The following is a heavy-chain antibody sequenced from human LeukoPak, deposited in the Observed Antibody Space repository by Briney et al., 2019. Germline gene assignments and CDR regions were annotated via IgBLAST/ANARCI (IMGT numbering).Heavy chain of an antibody. CDR2: ISSSSSYI. Sequence: PGGSLRLSCAASGFTFSSYSMNRVRQAPGKGLEWVSSISSSSSYIYYADSVKGRFTISRDNAKNSLYLQMNSLRAEDTAVYYCARLSGIAVAGTRVYGMDVWGQGTTVTVSS. CDR3: ARLSGIAVAGTRVYGMDV. J-gene: IGHJ6*02. V-gene: IGHV3-21*01. D-gene: IGHD6-19*01. CDR1: GFTFSSYS.